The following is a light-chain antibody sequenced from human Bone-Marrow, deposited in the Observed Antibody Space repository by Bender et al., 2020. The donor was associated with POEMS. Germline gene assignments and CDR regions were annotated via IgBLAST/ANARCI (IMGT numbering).Light chain of an antibody. CDR3: CSYADSNTLV. Sequence: QSALTQPASVSGSPGQSITISCTGTSNDVGNYNLVSWYQQHPGKAPKLMIYEDSERPSGVSDRFSGSKSGNTASLTISGLQAEDEADYYCCSYADSNTLVFGGRTKMTVL. J-gene: IGLJ3*02. CDR2: EDS. V-gene: IGLV2-23*01. CDR1: SNDVGNYNL.